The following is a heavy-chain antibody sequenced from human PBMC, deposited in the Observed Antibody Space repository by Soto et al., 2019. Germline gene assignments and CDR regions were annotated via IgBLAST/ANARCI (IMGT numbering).Heavy chain of an antibody. D-gene: IGHD5-12*01. CDR2: IYYSGTH. CDR1: GGSINNYY. V-gene: IGHV4-59*01. CDR3: ARVQMATLYFDH. Sequence: SXILSLNCSGAGGSINNYYWRWVRQPPGKGLEWIGYIYYSGTHSYNPSLESRLTISVDTSKNQFSLSLSSVTAADTAVYYCARVQMATLYFDHWAQGTLVTVSS. J-gene: IGHJ4*02.